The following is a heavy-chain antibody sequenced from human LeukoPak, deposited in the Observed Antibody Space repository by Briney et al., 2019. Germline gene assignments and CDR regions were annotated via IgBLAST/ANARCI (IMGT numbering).Heavy chain of an antibody. CDR2: ISGGGGST. D-gene: IGHD3-22*01. V-gene: IGHV3-23*01. CDR3: ARDHYYDSSGLLDY. Sequence: SGGSLRLSCAASRFTFSSYAMSWVRQAPGRGLEWVSTISGGGGSTYYSDSVKGRFTISRDNAKNTLYLQMNSLRAEDTAVYYCARDHYYDSSGLLDYWGQGTLVTVSS. J-gene: IGHJ4*02. CDR1: RFTFSSYA.